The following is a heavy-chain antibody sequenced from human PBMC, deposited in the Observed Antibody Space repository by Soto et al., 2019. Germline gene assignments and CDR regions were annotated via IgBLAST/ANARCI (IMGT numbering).Heavy chain of an antibody. Sequence: QRQLQESEPGLVRPSETLSLTCIVSGGSISSSSYYWGWIRQPPGKGLEWIGSIYSSGSAYYNPSLKSRVTISVDTSKNQFSLKQTSVTAADTAVYYCATPVSSGYQAFEVWGQGTMVTVSS. CDR2: IYSSGSA. D-gene: IGHD3-22*01. J-gene: IGHJ3*01. V-gene: IGHV4-39*01. CDR1: GGSISSSSYY. CDR3: ATPVSSGYQAFEV.